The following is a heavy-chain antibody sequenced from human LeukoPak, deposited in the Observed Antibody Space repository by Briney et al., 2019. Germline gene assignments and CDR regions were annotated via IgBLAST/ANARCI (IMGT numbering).Heavy chain of an antibody. D-gene: IGHD5-18*01. CDR3: ARHLTRGWIQLWGY. CDR2: IYYSGST. V-gene: IGHV4-39*01. CDR1: GGSISSSSYY. Sequence: PSETLSPTCTVSGGSISSSSYYWGWIRQPPGKGLEWIGSIYYSGSTYYNPSLKSRVTISVDTSKNQFSLKLSSVTAADTAVYYCARHLTRGWIQLWGYWGQGTLVTVSS. J-gene: IGHJ4*02.